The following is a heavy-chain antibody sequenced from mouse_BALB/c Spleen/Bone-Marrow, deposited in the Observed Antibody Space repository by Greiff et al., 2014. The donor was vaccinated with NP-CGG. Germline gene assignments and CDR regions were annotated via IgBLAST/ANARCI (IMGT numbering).Heavy chain of an antibody. Sequence: EVQLQESGAELVKPGASVKLSCTASGFNIKDTSMHWVKQRPEQGLEWIGRIDPANGNTKYDPKFQGKATITADTSSNTAYLQRSSLTAEDTAVYDGARLDLFAYWGQGTLVTVSA. J-gene: IGHJ3*01. CDR1: GFNIKDTS. V-gene: IGHV14-3*02. CDR3: ARLDLFAY. CDR2: IDPANGNT.